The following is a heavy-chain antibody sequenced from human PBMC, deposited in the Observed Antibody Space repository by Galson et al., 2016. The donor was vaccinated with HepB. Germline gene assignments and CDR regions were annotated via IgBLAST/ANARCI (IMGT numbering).Heavy chain of an antibody. CDR2: IYWDDDK. CDR1: GFSLNTGGVG. CDR3: AHRSGSYLSPFDY. Sequence: PALVKPTQTLTLTCTFSGFSLNTGGVGVGWLRQPPGKALEWLAVIYWDDDKRYSPSLRSRVTISKDTSTNQVVLTMTNMDPVDTATYYCAHRSGSYLSPFDYWGQGTLVTVTS. D-gene: IGHD1-26*01. V-gene: IGHV2-5*02. J-gene: IGHJ4*02.